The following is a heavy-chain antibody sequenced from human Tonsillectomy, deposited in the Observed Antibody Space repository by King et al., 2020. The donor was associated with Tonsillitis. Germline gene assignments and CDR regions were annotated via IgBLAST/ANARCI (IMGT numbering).Heavy chain of an antibody. D-gene: IGHD6-13*01. Sequence: VQLVESGGGLVKPGGSLRLSCAASGFTFSDYYMSWIRQAPGKGLEWVSYISSSSSYTNYADSVKGRFTISRGNAKNSLYLQMNSLRAEDTDVYYFARDWRGYEWAAGMNYYYYMDVWGKGTTVTVSS. CDR3: ARDWRGYEWAAGMNYYYYMDV. V-gene: IGHV3-11*05. CDR1: GFTFSDYY. CDR2: ISSSSSYT. J-gene: IGHJ6*03.